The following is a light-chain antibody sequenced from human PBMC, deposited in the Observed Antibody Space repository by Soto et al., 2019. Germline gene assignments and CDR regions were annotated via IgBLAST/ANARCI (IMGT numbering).Light chain of an antibody. CDR2: KAS. V-gene: IGKV1-5*03. Sequence: DIQMTQSPSTLSGSVGDRVTITCRASQTISSWLAWYQQKPGKAPKLLIYKASTLKSGVPSRFSVSGSGTEFTLTISSLQHDDFATYYCQHYNSYPEAFCQGTKVDIK. CDR3: QHYNSYPEA. J-gene: IGKJ1*01. CDR1: QTISSW.